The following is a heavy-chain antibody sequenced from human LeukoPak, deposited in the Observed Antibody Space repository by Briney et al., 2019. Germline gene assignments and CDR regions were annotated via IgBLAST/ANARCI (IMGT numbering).Heavy chain of an antibody. CDR1: GGSISSYY. Sequence: SETLSLTCTVSGGSISSYYWSWIRQPPGKGLEWIGYIYYSGSTNYDPSLKSRVTISVDTSKNQFSLELSSVTAADTAVYYCARGPRRYCSGGSCYFSGSWFDPRGQGTLVTVSS. D-gene: IGHD2-15*01. CDR3: ARGPRRYCSGGSCYFSGSWFDP. CDR2: IYYSGST. J-gene: IGHJ5*02. V-gene: IGHV4-59*01.